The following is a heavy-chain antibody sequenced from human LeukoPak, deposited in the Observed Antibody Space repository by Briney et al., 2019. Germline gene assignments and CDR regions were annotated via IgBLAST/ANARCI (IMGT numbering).Heavy chain of an antibody. V-gene: IGHV4-39*07. Sequence: SETLSLTCTVSGGSISSSSYYWGWIRQPPGKGLEWIGTIYYSGSTYYNPSLKSRVTISVDTSKNQFSLKLSSVTAADTAVYYCAREGWGYYFDFWGQGTLVTVSS. J-gene: IGHJ4*02. CDR3: AREGWGYYFDF. CDR1: GGSISSSSYY. CDR2: IYYSGST. D-gene: IGHD7-27*01.